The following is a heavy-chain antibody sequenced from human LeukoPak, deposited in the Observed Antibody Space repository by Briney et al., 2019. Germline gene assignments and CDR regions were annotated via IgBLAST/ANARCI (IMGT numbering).Heavy chain of an antibody. Sequence: PSETLSLTCTVSGGSHSSSSHYWGWIRQPPGTGLEGIGSIYYSGSTYYNPSLKSRVTISVDTSKNQFSLKLSSVTAADTAVDYCARAPRFGIAAAGFDYWGQGTLVTVSS. CDR3: ARAPRFGIAAAGFDY. J-gene: IGHJ4*02. CDR2: IYYSGST. V-gene: IGHV4-39*07. D-gene: IGHD6-13*01. CDR1: GGSHSSSSHY.